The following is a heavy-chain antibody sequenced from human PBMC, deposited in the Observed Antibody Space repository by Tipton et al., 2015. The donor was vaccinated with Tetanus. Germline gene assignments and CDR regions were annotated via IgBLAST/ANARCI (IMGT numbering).Heavy chain of an antibody. D-gene: IGHD2-15*01. J-gene: IGHJ4*02. CDR3: TRDTPTSTPAY. CDR1: GFTFGDYA. V-gene: IGHV3-49*03. Sequence: SLRLSCTASGFTFGDYAMSWFRQAPGKGLEWVGFIRSKAYGGTTEYAASVKGRFTISRDDSKSIAYLQMNSLKTEDTAVYYCTRDTPTSTPAYWGQGTLVTVSS. CDR2: IRSKAYGGTT.